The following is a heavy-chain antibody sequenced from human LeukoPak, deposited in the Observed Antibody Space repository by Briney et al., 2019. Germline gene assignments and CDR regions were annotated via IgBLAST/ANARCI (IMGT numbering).Heavy chain of an antibody. J-gene: IGHJ6*02. CDR3: ARVGLYHDKTGRHYYYYGMDV. Sequence: SETLSLTCIVPGGSLSSSYYWGWIRQLPGKGLQWIGNIYYGGNNYYNPSLKSRVHISGETSKSQLSLRLSSVTAADTAVYYCARVGLYHDKTGRHYYYYGMDVWGQGTTVTVSS. CDR2: IYYGGNN. CDR1: GGSLSSSYY. V-gene: IGHV4-39*01. D-gene: IGHD3-16*01.